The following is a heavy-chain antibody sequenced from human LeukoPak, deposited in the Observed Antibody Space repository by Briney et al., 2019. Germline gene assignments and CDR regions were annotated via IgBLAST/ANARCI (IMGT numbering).Heavy chain of an antibody. J-gene: IGHJ4*02. CDR1: GYSISSGYY. D-gene: IGHD2-2*01. CDR3: ARVGLGYCSSTSCYGRGY. Sequence: PSETLSLTCAVSGYSISSGYYWCWLRQPPGKLLELIGSIYHSGSTYYNPSLKSRVTISVDTSKNQFSLKLSSVTAADTAVYYCARVGLGYCSSTSCYGRGYWGQGTLVTVSS. CDR2: IYHSGST. V-gene: IGHV4-38-2*01.